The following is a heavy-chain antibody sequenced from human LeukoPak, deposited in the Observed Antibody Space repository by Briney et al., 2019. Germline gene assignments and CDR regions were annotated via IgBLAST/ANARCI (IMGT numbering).Heavy chain of an antibody. D-gene: IGHD3-10*01. CDR2: ISGSGHST. Sequence: PGGSLRLSCAASGFTFSSYDMKWVRQAPGKGPEWVSSISGSGHSTYYADSVKGRFTVSRDNSKNTLHLQMNSLRAEDTAVYYCAKDRDYSGSGNYYYYYFDSWGQGTLVTVSS. J-gene: IGHJ4*02. V-gene: IGHV3-23*01. CDR3: AKDRDYSGSGNYYYYYFDS. CDR1: GFTFSSYD.